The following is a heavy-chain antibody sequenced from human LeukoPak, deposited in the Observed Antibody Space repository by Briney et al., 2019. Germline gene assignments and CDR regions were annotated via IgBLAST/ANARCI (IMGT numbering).Heavy chain of an antibody. J-gene: IGHJ4*02. Sequence: PETLSLTCTVSGGSISSSSYYWGWIRQPPGKGLEWFGSIYYSGSTYYNPSLKSRVTISVDTSKNQFSLKLSSVTAADTAVYYCASLPSYYFDYWGQGTLVTVSS. CDR1: GGSISSSSYY. CDR2: IYYSGST. CDR3: ASLPSYYFDY. V-gene: IGHV4-39*01.